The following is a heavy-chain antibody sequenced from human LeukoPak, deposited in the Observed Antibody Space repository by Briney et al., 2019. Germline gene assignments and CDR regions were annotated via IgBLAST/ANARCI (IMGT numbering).Heavy chain of an antibody. V-gene: IGHV3-66*01. CDR3: ARDMRGDGFNSFDH. CDR2: IYCVGFSGGGP. Sequence: SGESLTLSCAVSGFNVSSHHMNWVHQAPGKELQWVSGIYCVGFSGGGPNYDDYVKGRFTISSERYKNTLYLQMNSMTVADTAVYYCARDMRGDGFNSFDHWGLGILVTVSS. CDR1: GFNVSSHH. D-gene: IGHD5-24*01. J-gene: IGHJ4*02.